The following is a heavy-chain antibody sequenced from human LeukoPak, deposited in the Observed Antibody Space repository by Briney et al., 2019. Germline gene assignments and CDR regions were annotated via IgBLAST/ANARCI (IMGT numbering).Heavy chain of an antibody. CDR3: ARFRDTVNIIDY. D-gene: IGHD4-11*01. J-gene: IGHJ4*02. V-gene: IGHV4-4*07. Sequence: SETLSLTCTVSGASISGYFWNWIRQPAGKGLEWIGHIHSSGTIRYSPSLKSRLTVSVDTSKNQFSLKLTSVTAADTAVYYCARFRDTVNIIDYWGQGTLVTVSS. CDR1: GASISGYF. CDR2: IHSSGTI.